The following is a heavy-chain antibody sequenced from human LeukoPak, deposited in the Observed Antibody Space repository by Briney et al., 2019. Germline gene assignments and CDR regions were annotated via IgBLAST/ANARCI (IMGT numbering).Heavy chain of an antibody. CDR3: ARLLDSSSWYY. Sequence: GWSLRLSCAASGFTFSSYWMHWVRQAPGKGLVWVSRINTDGSSTSYADAVKGRFTISRDNAKNTLYLQMNSLRAEDTAVYYCARLLDSSSWYYWGQGTLVTVSS. J-gene: IGHJ4*02. D-gene: IGHD6-13*01. V-gene: IGHV3-74*01. CDR2: INTDGSST. CDR1: GFTFSSYW.